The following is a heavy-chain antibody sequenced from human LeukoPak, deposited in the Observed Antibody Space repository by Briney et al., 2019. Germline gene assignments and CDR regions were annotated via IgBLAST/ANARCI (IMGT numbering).Heavy chain of an antibody. J-gene: IGHJ5*02. CDR3: AKDRWAWEMTTVTTHWFDP. CDR1: GFTFSSYA. Sequence: GRSLRLSCAASGFTFSSYAMHWVRQAPGKGLEWVAVISYDGSDKYDADSVKGRFTISRDNPKNTLFLQMNSLRAEDTAVYYCAKDRWAWEMTTVTTHWFDPWGQGTLVTVSS. CDR2: ISYDGSDK. D-gene: IGHD4-17*01. V-gene: IGHV3-30*07.